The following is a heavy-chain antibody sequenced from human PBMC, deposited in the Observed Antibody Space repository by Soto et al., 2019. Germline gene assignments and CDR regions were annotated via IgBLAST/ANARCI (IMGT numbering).Heavy chain of an antibody. D-gene: IGHD2-2*01. CDR2: IYHTGGI. J-gene: IGHJ6*02. CDR1: GDSINNTCG. CDR3: ARAVYCTTANCWDDFHYYNIDV. Sequence: SATRSLTWFVSGDSINNTCGWSFVRQAPEQGRECIGEIYHTGGISYIPSLSGRITLSVDTSKNQFSLKLTSVTAADTAVYYCARAVYCTTANCWDDFHYYNIDVWGQGTAVIVSS. V-gene: IGHV4-4*02.